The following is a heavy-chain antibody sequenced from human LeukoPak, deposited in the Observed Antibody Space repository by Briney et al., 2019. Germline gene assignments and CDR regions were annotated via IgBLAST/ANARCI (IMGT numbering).Heavy chain of an antibody. D-gene: IGHD3-10*01. Sequence: PSETLSLTCDVSGASISRGGYSGSWIRQPPGKGLEWIGYIYHSGSTYYNPSLKSRVTISMDRSKNQFSLKLSSVTAADTAVYYCARHLYGSGSPLDYWGQGILVTVSS. CDR2: IYHSGST. V-gene: IGHV4-30-2*01. J-gene: IGHJ4*02. CDR3: ARHLYGSGSPLDY. CDR1: GASISRGGYS.